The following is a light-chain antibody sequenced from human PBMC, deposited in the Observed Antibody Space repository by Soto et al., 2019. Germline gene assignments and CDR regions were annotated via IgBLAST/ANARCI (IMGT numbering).Light chain of an antibody. CDR3: QQLSIWPPST. Sequence: ENVLKQSPGTLTLSPGESATLSCRASQSVSSSYLAWYQQKPGQAPRLLIYDASVRATGVPARFSGSGSGTDFSLTISCLEPEDFAIYYCQQLSIWPPSTFGHGTKVDIK. J-gene: IGKJ1*01. V-gene: IGKV3D-20*02. CDR1: QSVSSSY. CDR2: DAS.